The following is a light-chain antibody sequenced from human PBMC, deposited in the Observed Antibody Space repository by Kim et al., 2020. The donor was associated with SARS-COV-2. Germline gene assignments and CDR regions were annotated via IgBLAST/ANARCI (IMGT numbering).Light chain of an antibody. J-gene: IGKJ1*01. CDR1: QSIRNN. Sequence: DVQMTQSPSSLSASVGDRVTITCRTSQSIRNNLHWYQQKPGNAPKLLIYAASTLFSGVPSRISGSGSGTEFTLTISSLQPEDSAIYYCQQTYSHPRAFGPGTKVDIK. CDR3: QQTYSHPRA. V-gene: IGKV1-39*01. CDR2: AAS.